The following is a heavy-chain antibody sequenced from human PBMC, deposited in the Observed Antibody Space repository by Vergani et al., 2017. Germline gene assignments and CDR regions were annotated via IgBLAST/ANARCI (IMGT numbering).Heavy chain of an antibody. CDR2: IIPIFGTA. J-gene: IGHJ6*02. Sequence: QVQLVQSGAEVKKPGSSVKVSCKASGGTFSSYAISWVRQAPGQGLEWMGGIIPIFGTANYAQKFQDRVTITADESTSTTYMELSSLRSEDTAVYYCARAKGGSYYGDYYYGMDVWGQGTTVTVSS. V-gene: IGHV1-69*12. CDR3: ARAKGGSYYGDYYYGMDV. CDR1: GGTFSSYA. D-gene: IGHD1-26*01.